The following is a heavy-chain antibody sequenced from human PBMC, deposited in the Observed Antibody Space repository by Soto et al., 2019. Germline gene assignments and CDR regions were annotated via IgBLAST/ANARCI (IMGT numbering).Heavy chain of an antibody. CDR1: GGSITTGGYY. J-gene: IGHJ4*02. CDR2: RYYSEST. Sequence: SETLSLTCTVSGGSITTGGYYWSWIRQLPGKGLEWIGHRYYSESTYYNPSLKSRVSISLDTSKNQFSLKLSFVTAADTAMYYCARTKCSGGSCYSWSLDYWGEGTPVTVSS. CDR3: ARTKCSGGSCYSWSLDY. V-gene: IGHV4-31*03. D-gene: IGHD2-15*01.